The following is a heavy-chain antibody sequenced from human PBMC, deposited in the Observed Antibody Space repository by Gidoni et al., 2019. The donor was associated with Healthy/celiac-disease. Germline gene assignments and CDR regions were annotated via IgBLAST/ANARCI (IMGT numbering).Heavy chain of an antibody. Sequence: QVQLQQWGAGLLKPSETLSLTCAVYGGSFSGYYWSWIRQPPGKGLEWIGEINHSGSTNYNPSLKSRVTISVDTSKNQFSLKLSSVTAADTAVYYCARGRRWGASTNNWFDPWGQGTLVTVSS. CDR1: GGSFSGYY. CDR2: INHSGST. J-gene: IGHJ5*02. CDR3: ARGRRWGASTNNWFDP. V-gene: IGHV4-34*01. D-gene: IGHD7-27*01.